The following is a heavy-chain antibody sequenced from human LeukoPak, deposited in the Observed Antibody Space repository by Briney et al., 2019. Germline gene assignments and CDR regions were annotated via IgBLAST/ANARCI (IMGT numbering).Heavy chain of an antibody. CDR1: GGSISSYY. CDR2: IYYSGST. CDR3: ARTTYTHGYGPCFDP. D-gene: IGHD5-18*01. V-gene: IGHV4-59*01. Sequence: PSETLSLTCTVSGGSISSYYWSWIRQPPGKGLEWIGYIYYSGSTNYNPSLKSRVTISVDTSKNQFSLRLSSVTAADTAVYYCARTTYTHGYGPCFDPWGQGTLVTVSS. J-gene: IGHJ5*02.